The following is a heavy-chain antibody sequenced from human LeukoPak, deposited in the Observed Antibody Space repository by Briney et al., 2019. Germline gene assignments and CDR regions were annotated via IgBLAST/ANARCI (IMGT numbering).Heavy chain of an antibody. CDR3: ARGRRVGAIDY. Sequence: SETLSLTCTVSLDSTTSNFWSWIRQPPGKGLEWIGEINHSGSTNYNPSLKSRVTISVDTSKNQFSLKLSSVTAADTAVYYCARGRRVGAIDYWGQGTLVTVSS. V-gene: IGHV4-34*01. D-gene: IGHD1-26*01. J-gene: IGHJ4*02. CDR2: INHSGST. CDR1: LDSTTSNF.